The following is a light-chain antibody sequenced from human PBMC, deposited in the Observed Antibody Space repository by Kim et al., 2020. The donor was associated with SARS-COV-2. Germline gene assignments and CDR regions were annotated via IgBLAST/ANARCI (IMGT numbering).Light chain of an antibody. J-gene: IGKJ2*03. CDR3: QQANSFPYS. Sequence: FAAVGDTVTITCRARHVISSWLAWYQQKPGKAPKLLIYAASSLPSGVPSRFSGSGSGTDFTLTISSLQPEDFATYYCQQANSFPYSFGQGTKLEI. CDR2: AAS. V-gene: IGKV1-12*01. CDR1: HVISSW.